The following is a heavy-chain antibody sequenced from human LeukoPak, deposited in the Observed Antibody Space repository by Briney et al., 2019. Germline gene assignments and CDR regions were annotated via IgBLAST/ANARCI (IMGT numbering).Heavy chain of an antibody. CDR3: ARGYSSGLSDAYYFAY. Sequence: PERSLRLSCAASGFTFSSYGMHWVRQAPGKGLEWVAFIQYDGTNKYYADSVKGRFTISRDNSKNTLYLQMNSLRAEDTAVYYCARGYSSGLSDAYYFAYWGQGTLVTVSS. V-gene: IGHV3-30*12. D-gene: IGHD6-19*01. CDR1: GFTFSSYG. J-gene: IGHJ4*01. CDR2: IQYDGTNK.